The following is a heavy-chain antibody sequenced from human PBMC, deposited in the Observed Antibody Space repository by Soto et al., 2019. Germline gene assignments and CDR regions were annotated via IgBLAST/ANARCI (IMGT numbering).Heavy chain of an antibody. V-gene: IGHV4-59*01. CDR1: GGSISSYY. CDR2: IYHSGST. CDR3: ARRDSGYDGLFDY. D-gene: IGHD5-12*01. J-gene: IGHJ4*02. Sequence: QVQLQESGPGLVKPSETLSLTCTVSGGSISSYYWSWIRQPPGKGLEWIGYIYHSGSTNYNPSLKSRVTISVDTSKNQFSLKLYSVTAADTAVYYCARRDSGYDGLFDYWGQGTLVTVSS.